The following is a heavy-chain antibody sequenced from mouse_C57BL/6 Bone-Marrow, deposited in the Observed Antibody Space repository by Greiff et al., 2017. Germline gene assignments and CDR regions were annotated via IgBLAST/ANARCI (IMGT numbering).Heavy chain of an antibody. D-gene: IGHD2-5*01. CDR2: ISSGGSYT. J-gene: IGHJ3*01. CDR3: ASPYYSNYGIAY. CDR1: GFTFSSYG. V-gene: IGHV5-6*01. Sequence: EVQRVESGGDLVKPGGSLKLSCAASGFTFSSYGMSWVRQTPDKRLEWVATISSGGSYTYYPDSVKGRFTISRDNAKNTLYLQMSSLKSEDTAMYYCASPYYSNYGIAYWGQGTLVTVSA.